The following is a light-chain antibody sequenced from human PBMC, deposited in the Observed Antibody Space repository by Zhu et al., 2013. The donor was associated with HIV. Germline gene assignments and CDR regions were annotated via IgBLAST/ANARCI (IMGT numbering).Light chain of an antibody. Sequence: EIVLTQSPGTLSLSPGERATLSCRASQSISSYSLAWYQQKPGQAPRLLISAASSRATGIPDRFSGSGSGTDFTLTISRLEPEDFAVYCCQQFATSPPTFGGGTKVEDQT. J-gene: IGKJ4*01. V-gene: IGKV3-20*01. CDR3: QQFATSPPT. CDR1: QSISSYS. CDR2: AAS.